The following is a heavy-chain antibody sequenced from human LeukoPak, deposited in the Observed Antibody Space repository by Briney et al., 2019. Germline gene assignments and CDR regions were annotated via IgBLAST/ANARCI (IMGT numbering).Heavy chain of an antibody. CDR1: GGSISSSSYY. Sequence: PSETLSLTCTVSGGSISSSSYYWSWIRQPPGKGLEWIGHIFYSGNTHYSPSLRGRATISLDTSKNQFSLKVLSVSAADTAVYYCARQRYTLTVAPDAFDIWGLGTLVTVSS. CDR2: IFYSGNT. D-gene: IGHD3-22*01. CDR3: ARQRYTLTVAPDAFDI. V-gene: IGHV4-61*05. J-gene: IGHJ3*02.